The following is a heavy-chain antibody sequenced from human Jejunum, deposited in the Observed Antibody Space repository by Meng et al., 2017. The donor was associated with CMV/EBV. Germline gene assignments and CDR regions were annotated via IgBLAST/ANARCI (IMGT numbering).Heavy chain of an antibody. D-gene: IGHD2-2*02. V-gene: IGHV4-31*02. CDR2: IYYNGDT. CDR1: GHY. J-gene: IGHJ3*01. Sequence: GHYWSWIRRRPGKGLEWIGHIYYNGDTHYNPSLKSRVTISVDTSRNKFSLKLSSVTAADTAVYYCARDRGCSLTSCDKGGDAFDVWGLGTMVTVSS. CDR3: ARDRGCSLTSCDKGGDAFDV.